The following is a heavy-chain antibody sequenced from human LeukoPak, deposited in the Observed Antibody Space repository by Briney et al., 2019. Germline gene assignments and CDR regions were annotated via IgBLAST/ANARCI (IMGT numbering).Heavy chain of an antibody. D-gene: IGHD6-6*01. CDR3: AQLGEQLARNNWFDP. CDR1: GFTFSSYA. J-gene: IGHJ5*02. Sequence: GGSLRLSCAASGFTFSSYAMSWVRQAPGKGLEWVSAISGSGGSTYYADSVKGRFTTSRDNSKNTLYLQMNSLRAEDTAVYYCAQLGEQLARNNWFDPWGQGTLVTVSS. CDR2: ISGSGGST. V-gene: IGHV3-23*01.